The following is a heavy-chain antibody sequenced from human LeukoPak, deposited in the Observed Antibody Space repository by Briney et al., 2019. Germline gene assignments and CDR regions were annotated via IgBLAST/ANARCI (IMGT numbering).Heavy chain of an antibody. CDR3: AKRKRGYGGNGYFDY. CDR2: ISGSGGST. J-gene: IGHJ4*02. D-gene: IGHD4-23*01. CDR1: GYSFTTYW. V-gene: IGHV3-23*01. Sequence: GESLKISCETSGYSFTTYWIGWVRQRPGTGLEWVSAISGSGGSTYYADSVKGRFTISRDNSKNTLYLQMNSLRAEDTAVYYCAKRKRGYGGNGYFDYWGQGTLVTVSS.